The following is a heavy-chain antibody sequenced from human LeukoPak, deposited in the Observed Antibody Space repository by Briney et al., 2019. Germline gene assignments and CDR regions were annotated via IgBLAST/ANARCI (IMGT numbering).Heavy chain of an antibody. Sequence: SETLSLTCSVSGGSISGYYWNWIRQPPGRGLEWIAYIHYSGSTDYNPSLKSRVTISVDTSKNQFSLRLSSVTAADTAVYYCARGFSLLRYFDLWGQGTLVTVSS. V-gene: IGHV4-59*12. CDR3: ARGFSLLRYFDL. CDR2: IHYSGST. D-gene: IGHD3-9*01. CDR1: GGSISGYY. J-gene: IGHJ4*02.